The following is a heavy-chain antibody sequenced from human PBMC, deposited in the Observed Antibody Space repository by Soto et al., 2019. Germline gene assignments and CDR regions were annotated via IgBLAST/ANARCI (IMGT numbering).Heavy chain of an antibody. CDR2: INPNSGGT. V-gene: IGHV1-2*02. CDR1: GYTFTGYY. Sequence: ASVKVSCKASGYTFTGYYMHWVRQAPGQGLEWMGWINPNSGGTNYAQKFQGRVTMTRDTSISTAYMELSRLRSDDTAVYYCARTLSTYYYDSSGYYSGPYYYYGMDVWGQGTTVTVSS. J-gene: IGHJ6*02. CDR3: ARTLSTYYYDSSGYYSGPYYYYGMDV. D-gene: IGHD3-22*01.